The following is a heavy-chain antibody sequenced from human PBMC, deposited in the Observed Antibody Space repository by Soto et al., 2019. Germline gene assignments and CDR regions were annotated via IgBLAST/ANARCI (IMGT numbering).Heavy chain of an antibody. Sequence: EVQLVESGGGLVKPGGSLRLSCVASGFTFSTSTMNWVRQAPGKGLEWVSSISVTSSYIYYADSVKGRFTISRDNAKISLYLQMNSLRAEDTAVYYCARDMGYSYAFDYWGQGTLVTVSS. D-gene: IGHD5-18*01. CDR1: GFTFSTST. CDR3: ARDMGYSYAFDY. V-gene: IGHV3-21*01. CDR2: ISVTSSYI. J-gene: IGHJ4*02.